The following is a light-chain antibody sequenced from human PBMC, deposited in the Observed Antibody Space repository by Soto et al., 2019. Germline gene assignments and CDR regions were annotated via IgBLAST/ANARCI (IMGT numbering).Light chain of an antibody. CDR2: DGS. V-gene: IGKV1-5*01. CDR3: QQCSTAPVT. Sequence: DIQMTQSPSTLSASVGDRVTITCRASRSVGGRLAWYQQKPGKAPKVLIFDGSTLRTGVPSRFSGSGSGTEFSLTISSLQPDDFATYYCQQCSTAPVTFGQGTNVEVK. CDR1: RSVGGR. J-gene: IGKJ1*01.